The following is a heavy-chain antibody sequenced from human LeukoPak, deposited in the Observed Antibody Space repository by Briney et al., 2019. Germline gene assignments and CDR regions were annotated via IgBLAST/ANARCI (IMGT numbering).Heavy chain of an antibody. V-gene: IGHV1-18*04. Sequence: ASVKVSCKASGYTFTSYGITWVRQAPGQGLEWMGWISAYNGNTNYAQNLQGRVTMPTDTSTRTVYMELGSLRSDDTAVYYCAREDYCSGGSCYEGAVDYWGQGTLVTVSS. J-gene: IGHJ4*02. CDR1: GYTFTSYG. CDR3: AREDYCSGGSCYEGAVDY. CDR2: ISAYNGNT. D-gene: IGHD2-15*01.